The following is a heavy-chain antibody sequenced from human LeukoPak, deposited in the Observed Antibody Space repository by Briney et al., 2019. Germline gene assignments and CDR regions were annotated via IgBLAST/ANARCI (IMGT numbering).Heavy chain of an antibody. J-gene: IGHJ4*02. V-gene: IGHV3-23*01. CDR1: GFTFSSYA. CDR2: ISGSGGST. D-gene: IGHD5-18*01. CDR3: SKTSIQLWLLGDY. Sequence: PGGSLRLSCAASGFTFSSYAMSWVRQAPGQGLEWVSSISGSGGSTYYADSVKGRFTISRDNSKNTVYLQMNSLRTEDTAVYYCSKTSIQLWLLGDYWGQGTLVTVSS.